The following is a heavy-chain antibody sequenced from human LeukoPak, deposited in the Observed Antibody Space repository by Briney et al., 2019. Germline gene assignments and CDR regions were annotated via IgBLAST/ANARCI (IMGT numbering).Heavy chain of an antibody. Sequence: NAGGSLRLSCAASGFTFSSYSMNWVRQAPGKGLEWVSSISSSSSYIYYADSVKGRFTISRDNSKNTLYLQMNSLRAEDTAVYYCARGEQWLVRWGFDYWGQGTLVTVSS. J-gene: IGHJ4*02. CDR2: ISSSSSYI. CDR3: ARGEQWLVRWGFDY. D-gene: IGHD6-19*01. CDR1: GFTFSSYS. V-gene: IGHV3-21*01.